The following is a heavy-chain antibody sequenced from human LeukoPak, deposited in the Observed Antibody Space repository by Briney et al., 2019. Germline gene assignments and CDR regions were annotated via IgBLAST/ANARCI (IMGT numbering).Heavy chain of an antibody. CDR1: GFXXTXAW. D-gene: IGHD3-10*01. V-gene: IGHV3-15*01. CDR3: NTXXIVRGAISDAFDV. J-gene: IGHJ3*01. CDR2: IKSKSDGGTT. Sequence: GGSLRLXCAASGFXXTXAWMSWVXXXPGXXLEWVGHIKSKSDGGTTDYAAPXKGRFTISRDESXNTLFLQMNSLKSEDTAVYYCNTXXIVRGAISDAFDVWGQGTMVAVSS.